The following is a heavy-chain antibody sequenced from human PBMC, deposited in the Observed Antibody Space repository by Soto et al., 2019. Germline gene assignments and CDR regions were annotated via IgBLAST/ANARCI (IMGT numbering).Heavy chain of an antibody. D-gene: IGHD3-22*01. J-gene: IGHJ4*02. CDR1: GGTFSSYA. V-gene: IGHV1-69*01. CDR2: IIPIFGTA. CDR3: ARPSHYYDSSGHLDY. Sequence: QVQLVQSGAEVKKPGSSVKVSCKASGGTFSSYAISWVRQAPGQGLEWMGGIIPIFGTANYAQKFQGRVTITADEYTSTAYMELSSPRSKETAVYYCARPSHYYDSSGHLDYSGQGTLVTVSS.